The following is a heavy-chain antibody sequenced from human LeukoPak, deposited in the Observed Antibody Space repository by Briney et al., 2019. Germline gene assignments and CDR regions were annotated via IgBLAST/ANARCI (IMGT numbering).Heavy chain of an antibody. J-gene: IGHJ6*03. D-gene: IGHD2-2*01. CDR3: ATGSSTGYYYYMDV. Sequence: SETLSLTCTVSGGSISSYYWSWIRQPPWKGLEWIGYIYTSGSTNYNPSLKSRVTISVDTSKNQFSLKLSSVTAADTAVYYCATGSSTGYYYYMDVWGKGTTVTVSS. CDR2: IYTSGST. CDR1: GGSISSYY. V-gene: IGHV4-4*09.